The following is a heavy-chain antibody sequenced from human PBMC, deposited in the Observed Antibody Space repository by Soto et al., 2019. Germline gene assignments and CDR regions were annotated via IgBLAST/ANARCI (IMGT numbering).Heavy chain of an antibody. Sequence: EVQLVESGGGLVKPGGSLRLSCAASGFTFSSYSMNWVRQAPGKGLEWVSSITSNSNYMYYADSVKGRFTISRDNAKNSLYLQMISLRAEDTAVYYCARDGNSNYYFDYWGQGTLVTVSS. V-gene: IGHV3-21*01. D-gene: IGHD4-4*01. J-gene: IGHJ4*02. CDR1: GFTFSSYS. CDR2: ITSNSNYM. CDR3: ARDGNSNYYFDY.